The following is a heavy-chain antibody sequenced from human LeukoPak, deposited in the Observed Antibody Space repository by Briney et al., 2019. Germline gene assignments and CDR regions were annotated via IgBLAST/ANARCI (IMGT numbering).Heavy chain of an antibody. Sequence: PGGSLRLSCAASGFTFGSYAMSWVRQAPGKGLEWVSAISGSGGSTYYADSVKGRFTISRDNSKNTLYLQMNSPRAEDTALYYCAEDCTSTNWYVDYWGQGTLVTVSS. CDR2: ISGSGGST. J-gene: IGHJ4*02. CDR3: AEDCTSTNWYVDY. CDR1: GFTFGSYA. D-gene: IGHD2-2*01. V-gene: IGHV3-23*01.